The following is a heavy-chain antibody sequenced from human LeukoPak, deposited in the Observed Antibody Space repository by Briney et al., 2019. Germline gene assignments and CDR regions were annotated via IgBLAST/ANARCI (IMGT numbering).Heavy chain of an antibody. D-gene: IGHD2-2*03. CDR1: GGSISSYY. CDR2: IYTSGST. V-gene: IGHV4-4*07. J-gene: IGHJ6*02. CDR3: ARDGYCSSTSCLPPSKYYYYGMDV. Sequence: SETLSLTSTVSGGSISSYYWSWIRQPAGKGLEWIGRIYTSGSTNYNPSLKSRVTMSVDTSKNQFSLKLSSVTAADTAVYYCARDGYCSSTSCLPPSKYYYYGMDVWGQGTTVTVSS.